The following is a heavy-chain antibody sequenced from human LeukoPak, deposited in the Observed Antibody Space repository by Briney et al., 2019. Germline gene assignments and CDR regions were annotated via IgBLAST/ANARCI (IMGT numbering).Heavy chain of an antibody. CDR2: ISGSGGST. CDR1: GFTFSSYA. CDR3: ARGLYSSTWLFDY. Sequence: GGSLRLSCAASGFTFSSYAMSWVRQAPGKGLEWVSAISGSGGSTYYADSVKGRFTISRDNSKNTLYLQMNSLRAEDTAVYYCARGLYSSTWLFDYWGQGTLVTVSS. J-gene: IGHJ4*02. D-gene: IGHD6-13*01. V-gene: IGHV3-23*01.